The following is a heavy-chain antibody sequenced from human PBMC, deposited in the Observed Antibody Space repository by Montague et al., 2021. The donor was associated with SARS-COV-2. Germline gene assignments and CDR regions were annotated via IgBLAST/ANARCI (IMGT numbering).Heavy chain of an antibody. CDR2: INHSGST. J-gene: IGHJ6*02. CDR1: GGSFSGYY. V-gene: IGHV4-34*01. Sequence: SETLSLTCAVYGGSFSGYYWSWIRQPPGKGLEWIGEINHSGSTNYNPSPKSRVTISVDTSKNQFSLKLSSMTAADTAVYYCTREGYQVLWSDYYYYGMDVWGQGTTVTVSS. CDR3: TREGYQVLWSDYYYYGMDV. D-gene: IGHD2-2*01.